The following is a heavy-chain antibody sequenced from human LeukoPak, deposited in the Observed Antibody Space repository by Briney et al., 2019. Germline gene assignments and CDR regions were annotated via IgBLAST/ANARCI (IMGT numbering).Heavy chain of an antibody. Sequence: GGSLRLSCAASGFTFSNYWMYWVRQAPGKGLVWVSRINSDGNRRNYADSVKGRFNISRDNAKSSLFLQMDGLRVEDTAVYYCVRDSYHYDSSSKLKYWGRGTLVTVSS. CDR1: GFTFSNYW. D-gene: IGHD3-22*01. CDR3: VRDSYHYDSSSKLKY. CDR2: INSDGNRR. V-gene: IGHV3-74*01. J-gene: IGHJ4*02.